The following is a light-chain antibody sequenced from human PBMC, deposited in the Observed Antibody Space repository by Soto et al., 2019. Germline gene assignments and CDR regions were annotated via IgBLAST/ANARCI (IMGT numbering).Light chain of an antibody. Sequence: DIQMTQSPSSLSASVGDRVTITCRASQSISSYLNWYQQKPGKAPKLLIYAASTLQSGVPSRFSGSGSGTDFTLTTSCLQSEDFATYYCQQYYSYLITFGQGTRLEI. CDR2: AAS. CDR1: QSISSY. J-gene: IGKJ5*01. V-gene: IGKV1-39*01. CDR3: QQYYSYLIT.